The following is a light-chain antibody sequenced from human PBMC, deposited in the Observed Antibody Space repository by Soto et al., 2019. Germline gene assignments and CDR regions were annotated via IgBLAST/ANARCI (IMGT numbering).Light chain of an antibody. J-gene: IGKJ4*01. Sequence: DIQMTQSPSSLSASVGDRVTITCRTSQPINIYLNWYQHKPGKAPKLLIYAASSLQSGVPSRFSGSGSGADFTLTISSLQPEDFATNYCQQSYSAPTFGGGTKVEIK. V-gene: IGKV1-39*01. CDR3: QQSYSAPT. CDR1: QPINIY. CDR2: AAS.